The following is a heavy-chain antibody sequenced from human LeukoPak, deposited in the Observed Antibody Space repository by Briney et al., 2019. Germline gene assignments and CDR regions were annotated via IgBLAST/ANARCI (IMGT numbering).Heavy chain of an antibody. V-gene: IGHV1-2*02. Sequence: ASVKVSCKASGYTFTGYYMHWVRQAPGQGLEWMGWINPYSGGPNYAQKFQGRGTMTRDTSISTAYMELSSLRYDDTAVYYCATNILVRDIINWFDPWGQGTLVTVSS. J-gene: IGHJ5*02. CDR3: ATNILVRDIINWFDP. CDR2: INPYSGGP. D-gene: IGHD3-10*01. CDR1: GYTFTGYY.